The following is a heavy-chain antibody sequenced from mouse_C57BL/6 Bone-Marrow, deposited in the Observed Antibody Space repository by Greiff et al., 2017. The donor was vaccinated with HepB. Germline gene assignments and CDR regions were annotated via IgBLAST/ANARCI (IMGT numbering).Heavy chain of an antibody. CDR2: INPNNGGT. J-gene: IGHJ1*03. V-gene: IGHV1-18*01. CDR1: GYTFTDYN. CDR3: AKANREWYFDV. D-gene: IGHD4-1*01. Sequence: EVQLQQSGPELVKPGASVKIPCKASGYTFTDYNMDWVKQSHGKSLEWIGDINPNNGGTIYNQKFKGKATLTVAKASSTAYMELRSLTSEDTAVYYCAKANREWYFDVWGTGTTVTVSS.